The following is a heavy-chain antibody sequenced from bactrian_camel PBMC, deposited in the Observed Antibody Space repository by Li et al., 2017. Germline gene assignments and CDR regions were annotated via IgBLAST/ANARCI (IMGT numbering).Heavy chain of an antibody. CDR3: VKGGFPYVETEYY. CDR1: GFTFSSAA. CDR2: IDREGDKT. Sequence: VQLVESGGDLVQPGGSLTLSCVTSGFTFSSAAMTWVRQAPGKGLEWVSAIDREGDKTYYADSVKGRFIISRDNAKSTLYLQLDSLKTEDTAMYYCVKGGFPYVETEYYWGQGTQVTVS. D-gene: IGHD1*01. V-gene: IGHV3S31*01. J-gene: IGHJ4*01.